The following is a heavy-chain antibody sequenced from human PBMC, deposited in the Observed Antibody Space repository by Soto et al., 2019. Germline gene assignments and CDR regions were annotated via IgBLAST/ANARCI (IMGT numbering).Heavy chain of an antibody. V-gene: IGHV4-4*02. Sequence: SETLSLTCAVSSDSISSNSWWSWVRQPPGKGLEWIGEAHHSGRTNYDPSLKSRVTISVDKSNNQFSLKLNSVTAADTAVYYCARHLATTGTKGFPYWGLGTLVTVSS. CDR2: AHHSGRT. CDR1: SDSISSNSW. J-gene: IGHJ4*02. CDR3: ARHLATTGTKGFPY. D-gene: IGHD1-1*01.